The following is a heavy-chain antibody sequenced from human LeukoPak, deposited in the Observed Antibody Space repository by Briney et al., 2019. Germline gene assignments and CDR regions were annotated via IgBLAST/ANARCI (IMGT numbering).Heavy chain of an antibody. J-gene: IGHJ4*02. V-gene: IGHV1-69*05. CDR3: ASNSVSSGWPRIDY. Sequence: SVKVSCKASGGTFSSYAISWVRQAPGQGLEWMGGIIPIFGTANYAQKFQGRVTLTTDESASTAYMELSSLRSEDTAVYYCASNSVSSGWPRIDYWGQGTLVTVSS. D-gene: IGHD6-19*01. CDR2: IIPIFGTA. CDR1: GGTFSSYA.